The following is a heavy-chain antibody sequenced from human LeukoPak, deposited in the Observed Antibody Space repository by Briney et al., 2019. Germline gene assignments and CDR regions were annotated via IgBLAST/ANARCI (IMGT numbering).Heavy chain of an antibody. D-gene: IGHD3-22*01. Sequence: GGSLRLSCAASGFSVSGNYMSWVRQAPGKGLEWVSAIYSGGATYYTDSVKGRFTMSRHTSKNPLDLQMNSLRVEDTAVYYCARWKMEGIVVDVFDIWGQGTRVTVSS. CDR2: IYSGGAT. J-gene: IGHJ3*02. CDR3: ARWKMEGIVVDVFDI. V-gene: IGHV3-53*04. CDR1: GFSVSGNY.